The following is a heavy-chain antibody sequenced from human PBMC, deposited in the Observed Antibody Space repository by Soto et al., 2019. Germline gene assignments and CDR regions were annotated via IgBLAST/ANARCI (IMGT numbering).Heavy chain of an antibody. Sequence: ELQLVETGGGLIQTGGSLRLSCAAPGFSISSHYIAWVRQPPGKGLEWVSTTFSGGNTEYAASVKGRCSISRDNYKNTLYLQMDNLRVEDTAVYYCARKPPSAIQGWAFGMDVWGQGTTVSVSS. CDR2: TFSGGNT. D-gene: IGHD2-21*01. CDR3: ARKPPSAIQGWAFGMDV. CDR1: GFSISSHY. J-gene: IGHJ6*02. V-gene: IGHV3-53*02.